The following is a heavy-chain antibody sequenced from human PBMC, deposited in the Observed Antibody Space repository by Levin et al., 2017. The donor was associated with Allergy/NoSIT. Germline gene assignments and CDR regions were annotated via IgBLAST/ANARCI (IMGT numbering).Heavy chain of an antibody. CDR2: IKRKTDGGTT. Sequence: AGGSLRLSCAASGFTFSNAWMSWVRQAPGKGLEWVGRIKRKTDGGTTDYAAPVKGRFTISRDDSKNTLYLQVNSLKTEDTAVYYCTTLGITAAGSHDYWGQGTLVTVSS. CDR3: TTLGITAAGSHDY. V-gene: IGHV3-15*01. D-gene: IGHD6-13*01. CDR1: GFTFSNAW. J-gene: IGHJ4*02.